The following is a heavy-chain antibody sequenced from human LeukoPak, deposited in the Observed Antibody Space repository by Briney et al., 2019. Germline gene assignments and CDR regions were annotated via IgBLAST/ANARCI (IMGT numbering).Heavy chain of an antibody. CDR3: ARDCWDYGSGSYCGIDY. CDR2: ITTSSNYI. V-gene: IGHV3-21*03. CDR1: GFTFSSYN. D-gene: IGHD3-10*01. J-gene: IGHJ4*02. Sequence: GGSLRLSCAASGFTFSSYNMNWVRQAPGKGLEWVSSITTSSNYIYYADSVKGRFTISRDNAKNSLYLQMNSLRAEDTTVYYCARDCWDYGSGSYCGIDYWGQGTLVTVSS.